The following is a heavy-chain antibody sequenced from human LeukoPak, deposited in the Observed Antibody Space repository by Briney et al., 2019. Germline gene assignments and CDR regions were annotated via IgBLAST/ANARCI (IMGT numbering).Heavy chain of an antibody. CDR2: ISRDSGYT. CDR1: GFTFEDYA. V-gene: IGHV3-43*02. J-gene: IGHJ4*02. D-gene: IGHD6-6*01. Sequence: GGSLRLSCAASGFTFEDYAMHWVRQAPGRGLEWVSLISRDSGYTYYAASVKGRFTISRDNSKNSLYLQMNSLRTEDTALYYCAKVAYSTSADYWGQGTLVTVSS. CDR3: AKVAYSTSADY.